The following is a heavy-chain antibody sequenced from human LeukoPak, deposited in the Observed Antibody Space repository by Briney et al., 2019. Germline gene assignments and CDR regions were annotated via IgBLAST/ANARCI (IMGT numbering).Heavy chain of an antibody. CDR2: IYHSGST. CDR3: ARLQTFFDL. V-gene: IGHV4-38-2*01. Sequence: SETLSLTCAVSGYSISSGYYWGRIRQPPGKGLEWIGSIYHSGSTYYNPSLKSRVTISVDTSKNQFSLKLSSVTAADTAVYYCARLQTFFDLWGRGTLVTVSS. CDR1: GYSISSGYY. J-gene: IGHJ2*01.